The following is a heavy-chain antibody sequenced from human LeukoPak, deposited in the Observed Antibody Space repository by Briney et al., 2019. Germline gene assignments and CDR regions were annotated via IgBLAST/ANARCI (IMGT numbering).Heavy chain of an antibody. CDR1: GYTFTSYG. CDR2: ISAYNGNT. J-gene: IGHJ6*02. CDR3: ARDLVSRFYYYGMDV. Sequence: ASVKVSCKASGYTFTSYGISWVRQAPGQGLEWMGWISAYNGNTNYAQKLQGRVTMTTDTSTSTAYMELRSLRSDDTAVYYCARDLVSRFYYYGMDVWGQGTTVTVSS. V-gene: IGHV1-18*01. D-gene: IGHD3-16*02.